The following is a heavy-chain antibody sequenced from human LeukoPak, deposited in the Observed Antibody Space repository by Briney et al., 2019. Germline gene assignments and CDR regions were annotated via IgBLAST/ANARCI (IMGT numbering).Heavy chain of an antibody. D-gene: IGHD4-23*01. V-gene: IGHV3-7*01. CDR2: TNKDGTEK. J-gene: IGHJ4*02. Sequence: GGSLRLSCAASGFTLSSYWMSWVRQAPGKGLEWVASTNKDGTEKYYVDSVKGRFAISRDNAKSSLYLQVNSLRAEDTAVYYCTRCAYIGNQQPNVDWWGQGTLVTVSS. CDR1: GFTLSSYW. CDR3: TRCAYIGNQQPNVDW.